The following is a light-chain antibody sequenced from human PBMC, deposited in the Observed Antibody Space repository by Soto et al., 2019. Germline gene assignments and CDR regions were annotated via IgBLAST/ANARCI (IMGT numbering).Light chain of an antibody. CDR1: QSLNSN. V-gene: IGKV3-15*01. CDR2: GAS. J-gene: IGKJ4*01. Sequence: EIVLTQSPATLSVSPGDRVTLSCRASQSLNSNLAWFQQKPGQVPRLLIYGASTRATGVPARFSASASGTEFTLTISSLQSEDFAVDYCQQCNNWPLTFGGGTRVEIK. CDR3: QQCNNWPLT.